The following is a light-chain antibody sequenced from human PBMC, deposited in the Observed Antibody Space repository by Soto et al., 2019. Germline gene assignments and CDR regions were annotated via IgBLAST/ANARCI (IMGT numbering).Light chain of an antibody. J-gene: IGLJ3*02. CDR2: EVG. V-gene: IGLV2-14*01. CDR3: SSYSSSSTLV. Sequence: QSALTQPASMSGSLGQSITISCTGTSSDVGGYNYVSWYQQHPGKAPRLMIYEVGNRPSGVSNRFSGSKSGNTASLTISGLQAEDEGDYYCSSYSSSSTLVFGGGTKLTVL. CDR1: SSDVGGYNY.